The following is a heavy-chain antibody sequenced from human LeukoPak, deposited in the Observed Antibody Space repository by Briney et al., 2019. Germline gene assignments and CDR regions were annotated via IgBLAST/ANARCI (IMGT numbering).Heavy chain of an antibody. CDR2: IYYRGST. CDR3: ARSNGHDGFDI. D-gene: IGHD2-8*01. Sequence: SETLSLTRTVSGDSISSYYWSWIRQPPGKGLEWIGYIYYRGSTNYNPSLKSRVTISVDTSKNQFSLKLSSVTAADTAVYYCARSNGHDGFDIWGQGTMVTVSS. V-gene: IGHV4-59*01. CDR1: GDSISSYY. J-gene: IGHJ3*02.